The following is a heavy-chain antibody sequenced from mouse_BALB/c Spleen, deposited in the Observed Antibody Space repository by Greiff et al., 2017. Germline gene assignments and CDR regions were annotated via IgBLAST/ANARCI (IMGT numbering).Heavy chain of an antibody. D-gene: IGHD2-2*01. Sequence: EVMLVESGAELVKPGASVKLSCTASGFNIKDTYMHWVKQRPEQGLEWIGRIDPANGNTKYDPKFQGKATITADTSSNTAYLQLSSLTSEDTAVYYCARVGYDDYFDYWGQGTTLTVSS. CDR2: IDPANGNT. V-gene: IGHV14-3*02. J-gene: IGHJ2*01. CDR3: ARVGYDDYFDY. CDR1: GFNIKDTY.